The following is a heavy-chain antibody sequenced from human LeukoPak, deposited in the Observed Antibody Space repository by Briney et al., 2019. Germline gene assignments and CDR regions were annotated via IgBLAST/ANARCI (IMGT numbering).Heavy chain of an antibody. Sequence: PSETLSLTCTVSGGSISSSGYYWGWIRQPPGKGLEWIGNIYYSGSTYYNPSLKSRVTISVDTSKNQFSLKLSSVTAADTAVYYCARVGATAMALGGFDYWGQGTLVTVSS. D-gene: IGHD5-18*01. CDR2: IYYSGST. CDR3: ARVGATAMALGGFDY. V-gene: IGHV4-39*07. J-gene: IGHJ4*02. CDR1: GGSISSSGYY.